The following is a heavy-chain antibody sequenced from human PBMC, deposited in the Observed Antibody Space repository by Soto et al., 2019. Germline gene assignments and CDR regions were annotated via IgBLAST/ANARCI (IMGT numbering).Heavy chain of an antibody. J-gene: IGHJ6*02. CDR2: IYYSGST. D-gene: IGHD3-10*01. Sequence: SETLSLTCTVSGVSISSYYWSWIRQPPGKGLEWIGYIYYSGSTNYNPSLKSRVTISVDTSKNQFSLKLSSVTAADTAVYYCVRDVTMVRGVKNYGMDVWGQGTTVTVSS. V-gene: IGHV4-59*08. CDR1: GVSISSYY. CDR3: VRDVTMVRGVKNYGMDV.